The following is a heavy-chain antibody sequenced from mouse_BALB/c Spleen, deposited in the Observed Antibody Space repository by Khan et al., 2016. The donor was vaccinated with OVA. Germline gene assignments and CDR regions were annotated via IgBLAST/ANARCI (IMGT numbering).Heavy chain of an antibody. CDR3: ARRLPPYYYSMDY. CDR1: GYTFTNYW. J-gene: IGHJ4*01. V-gene: IGHV1-7*01. Sequence: QVQLQQSGAELAKPGASVKMSCKASGYTFTNYWMHWVKQRPGQGLEWIGYINPNTIYTEYNQKFKDKATLTADTSSSTAYMQLRSLTSEDSAVXHCARRLPPYYYSMDYWGQGTSVTVSS. CDR2: INPNTIYT. D-gene: IGHD3-2*02.